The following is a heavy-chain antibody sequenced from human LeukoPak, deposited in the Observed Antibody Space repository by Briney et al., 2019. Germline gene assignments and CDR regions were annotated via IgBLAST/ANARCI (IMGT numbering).Heavy chain of an antibody. CDR3: TRHDVVPVIGHGMDV. Sequence: PSETLSLTCTVSGASIGTYYWSWIRQPPGKGLEWIGYISPNGYTLYTPSLRGRVTISRDTSANQFSLILSSVTAADTAIYYCTRHDVVPVIGHGMDVWGQGTTVTVSS. D-gene: IGHD2-2*01. CDR2: ISPNGYT. J-gene: IGHJ6*02. CDR1: GASIGTYY. V-gene: IGHV4-59*08.